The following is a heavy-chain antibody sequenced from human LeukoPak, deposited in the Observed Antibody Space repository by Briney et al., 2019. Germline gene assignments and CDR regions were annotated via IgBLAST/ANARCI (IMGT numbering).Heavy chain of an antibody. CDR1: GFSFPYG. D-gene: IGHD2-2*01. CDR3: AKDPFPWVPGAYLDY. V-gene: IGHV3-30*02. CDR2: IRYDGSNK. Sequence: GGSLRLSCEASGFSFPYGMSWVRQAPGKGLEWVAFIRYDGSNKYYADSVKGRFTISRDNSKNTLYLQMNSLRAEDTAVYYCAKDPFPWVPGAYLDYWGQGTLVTVSS. J-gene: IGHJ4*02.